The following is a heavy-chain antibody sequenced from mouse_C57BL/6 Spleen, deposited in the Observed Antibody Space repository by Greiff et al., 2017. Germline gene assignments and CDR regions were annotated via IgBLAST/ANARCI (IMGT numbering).Heavy chain of an antibody. Sequence: VQLQQPGAGLVKPGASVKLSCKASGYTFTSYWMHWVRQRPGQGLEWIGMIHPNSGSTNYNEKFKSKATLNVDKSSSTAYMKLRRLASDDSAVYYWASRGAAQVTYWGQGTLVTVSA. D-gene: IGHD3-2*02. CDR2: IHPNSGST. CDR3: ASRGAAQVTY. V-gene: IGHV1-64*01. J-gene: IGHJ3*01. CDR1: GYTFTSYW.